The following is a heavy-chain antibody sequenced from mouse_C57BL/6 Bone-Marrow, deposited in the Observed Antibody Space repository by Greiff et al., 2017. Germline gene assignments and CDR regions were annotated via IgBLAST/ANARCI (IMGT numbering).Heavy chain of an antibody. CDR3: ARDSYYGSSYWYFDV. J-gene: IGHJ1*03. V-gene: IGHV7-1*01. D-gene: IGHD1-1*01. CDR1: GFTFSDFY. CDR2: SRNKANDYTT. Sequence: EVMLVESGGGLVQSGRSLRLSCATSGFTFSDFYMEWVRQAPGKGLEWIAASRNKANDYTTEYSASVKGRFIVSRDTSQSILYLQMNALRAEDTAMYYCARDSYYGSSYWYFDVWGTGTTVTVSS.